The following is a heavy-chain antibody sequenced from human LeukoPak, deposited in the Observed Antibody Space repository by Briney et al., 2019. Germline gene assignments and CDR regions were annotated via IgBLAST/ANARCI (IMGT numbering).Heavy chain of an antibody. D-gene: IGHD1-14*01. J-gene: IGHJ4*02. CDR3: ARDSFETDIDY. CDR1: GVSFSRYW. CDR2: IKEDGSEQ. V-gene: IGHV3-7*01. Sequence: GGSLRLSCVDSGVSFSRYWMSWVRQAPGKGLEWVANIKEDGSEQYYADSLRGRFTISRDNVKNSLYLHINSLRAEDTAVYYCARDSFETDIDYWGQGTLVTVSS.